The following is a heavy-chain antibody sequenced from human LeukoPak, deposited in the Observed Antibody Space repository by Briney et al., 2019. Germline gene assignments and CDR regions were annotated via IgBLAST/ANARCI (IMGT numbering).Heavy chain of an antibody. Sequence: GGSLRLSCAASGFTFSSYAIHWVRQAPGKGLEWVAVISYDGSNEYYADSVKGRFTISRDNSKNTLYLQMNSLRAEDTAVFYCARALSGSYSNWSDPWGQGTLVTVSS. D-gene: IGHD1-26*01. CDR2: ISYDGSNE. V-gene: IGHV3-30*04. J-gene: IGHJ5*02. CDR3: ARALSGSYSNWSDP. CDR1: GFTFSSYA.